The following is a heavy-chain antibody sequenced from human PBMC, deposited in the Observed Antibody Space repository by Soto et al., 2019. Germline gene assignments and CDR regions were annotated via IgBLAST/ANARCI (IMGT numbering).Heavy chain of an antibody. CDR3: ARCKGSGTNYYMDV. Sequence: QVQLVQSGAELKKPGASAKVSCKASGYIFTSYGISWVRQAPGQGLEWMAWISVDSGNTNYAQNFQGRVTMTTDTSASTAHMELRSLRSDDTAVYYCARCKGSGTNYYMDVWGKGTTVIVSS. D-gene: IGHD3-10*01. V-gene: IGHV1-18*01. J-gene: IGHJ6*03. CDR1: GYIFTSYG. CDR2: ISVDSGNT.